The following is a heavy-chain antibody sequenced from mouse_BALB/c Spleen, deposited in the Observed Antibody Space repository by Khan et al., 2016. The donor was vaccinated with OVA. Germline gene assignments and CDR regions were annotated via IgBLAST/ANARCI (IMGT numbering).Heavy chain of an antibody. CDR2: IWTGGIT. CDR1: GFSLSNYG. CDR3: ARSYDYDVGGFAY. V-gene: IGHV2-9*02. J-gene: IGHJ3*01. Sequence: QVQLQQSGPGLVAPSQSLSITCTVSGFSLSNYGIHWVRQPPGKGLEWLGVIWTGGITNYNSALMSRLIISKDNSKSQVFLKMNRLQTDDTAHYYCARSYDYDVGGFAYWGQGTMVTVSA. D-gene: IGHD2-4*01.